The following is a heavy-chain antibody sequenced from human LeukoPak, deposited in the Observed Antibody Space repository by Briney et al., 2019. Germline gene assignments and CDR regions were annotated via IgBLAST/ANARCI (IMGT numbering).Heavy chain of an antibody. CDR1: GFTFSSYW. CDR3: AKDPNYDSSGSLHY. V-gene: IGHV3-30*02. D-gene: IGHD3-22*01. Sequence: GGSLRLSCAASGFTFSSYWMSWVRQAPGKGLEWVAFIRYDGSNKYYADSVKGRFTISRDNSKNTLYLQMNSLRAEDTAVYYCAKDPNYDSSGSLHYWGQGTLVTVSS. J-gene: IGHJ4*02. CDR2: IRYDGSNK.